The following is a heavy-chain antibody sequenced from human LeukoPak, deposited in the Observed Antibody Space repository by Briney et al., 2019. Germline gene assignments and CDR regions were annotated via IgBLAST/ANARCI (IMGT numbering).Heavy chain of an antibody. J-gene: IGHJ4*02. CDR1: GFTFSSYW. CDR3: ARGKYCGCKRGIFDY. CDR2: IKQDGSEK. V-gene: IGHV3-7*01. D-gene: IGHD2-8*02. Sequence: GGSLRLSCAPSGFTFSSYWMSWVRQAPGKGLEWVANIKQDGSEKYHVDSVKGRFTITRDNAKNSLYLQLNSLRAQDSAVYYCARGKYCGCKRGIFDYWGEGTLVTVSS.